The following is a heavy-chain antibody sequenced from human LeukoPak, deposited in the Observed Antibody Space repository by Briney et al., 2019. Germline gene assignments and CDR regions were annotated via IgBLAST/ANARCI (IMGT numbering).Heavy chain of an antibody. CDR2: IIPILDIA. D-gene: IGHD6-13*01. Sequence: ASVKVSCKASGYTFTSYGISWVRQAPGQGLEWMGRIIPILDIANYAQKFQGRVTITADKSSTTAYMELTSLRSEDTAVYYCARYIAAAGTDYWGQGTLVTVSS. CDR1: GYTFTSYG. CDR3: ARYIAAAGTDY. V-gene: IGHV1-69*04. J-gene: IGHJ4*02.